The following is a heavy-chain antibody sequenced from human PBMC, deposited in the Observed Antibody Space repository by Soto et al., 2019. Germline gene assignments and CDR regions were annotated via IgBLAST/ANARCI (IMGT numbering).Heavy chain of an antibody. CDR2: IYYSGTT. V-gene: IGHV4-39*01. CDR1: GGSISDSTRY. CDR3: ARFWGGPLTWGDY. Sequence: QMQLQESGPGLVKPSETLSLTCTVSGGSISDSTRYWAWIRQSPEKGLEWIGAIYYSGTTYYNPSLESRGTISVDTSKNQFSLKLTSVTAADTAAYFYARFWGGPLTWGDYWGQGALVSVS. D-gene: IGHD3-3*01. J-gene: IGHJ4*02.